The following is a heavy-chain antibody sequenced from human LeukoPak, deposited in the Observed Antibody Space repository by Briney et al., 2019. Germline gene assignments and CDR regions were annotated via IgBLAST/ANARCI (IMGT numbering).Heavy chain of an antibody. CDR3: ARDSIHYYDSSGYRTAAYYYYCYMDV. V-gene: IGHV1-46*01. CDR1: GYTFTSYY. D-gene: IGHD3-22*01. Sequence: ASVKVSCKASGYTFTSYYMHWVRQAPGQGLEWMGIINPSGGSTSYAQKFQGRVTMTRDMSTSTVYMELSSLRSEDTAVYYCARDSIHYYDSSGYRTAAYYYYCYMDVWGRGTTVTVSS. CDR2: INPSGGST. J-gene: IGHJ6*03.